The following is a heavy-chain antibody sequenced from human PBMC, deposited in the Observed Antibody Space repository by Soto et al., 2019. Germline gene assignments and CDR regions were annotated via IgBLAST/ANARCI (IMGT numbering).Heavy chain of an antibody. CDR1: GYTFTSYA. Sequence: ASVKVSCTASGYTFTSYAIQWVRQAPEQRLEWMGWINAGNGNTKYSQKFQGRVTITADESTSTAYMELSSLRSEDTAVYYCARGITMVRGYYYYYGMDVWGQGTTVTVSS. CDR2: INAGNGNT. CDR3: ARGITMVRGYYYYYGMDV. D-gene: IGHD3-10*01. V-gene: IGHV1-3*01. J-gene: IGHJ6*02.